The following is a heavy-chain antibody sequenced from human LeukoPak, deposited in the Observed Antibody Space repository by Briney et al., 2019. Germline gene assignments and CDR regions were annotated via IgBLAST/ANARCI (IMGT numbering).Heavy chain of an antibody. D-gene: IGHD2-2*02. CDR3: ARERYCSSTSCYTRDFDY. J-gene: IGHJ4*02. CDR2: IWYDGSNR. Sequence: GGSLRLSCAASGFTFSSYGMHWVRQAPGKGLEWVAVIWYDGSNRYYADSVKGRFTISRDNSKSTLYLQMNSLRAEDTAVYYCARERYCSSTSCYTRDFDYWGQGTLVTVSS. CDR1: GFTFSSYG. V-gene: IGHV3-33*01.